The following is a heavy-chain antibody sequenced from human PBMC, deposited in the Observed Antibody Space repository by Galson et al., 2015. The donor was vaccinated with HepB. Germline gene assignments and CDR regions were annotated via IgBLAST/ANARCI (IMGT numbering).Heavy chain of an antibody. Sequence: SLRLSCAASGFSFSSYAMTWVRQAPGKGLEWVSVISGSGDSTYSTGSVKGRFTISRDNYKNTVSLQMNSLRVEDTAVYYCARGRGFWGQGNVDVWGQGTTVTVSS. CDR2: ISGSGDST. V-gene: IGHV3-23*01. J-gene: IGHJ6*02. CDR1: GFSFSSYA. D-gene: IGHD3-16*01. CDR3: ARGRGFWGQGNVDV.